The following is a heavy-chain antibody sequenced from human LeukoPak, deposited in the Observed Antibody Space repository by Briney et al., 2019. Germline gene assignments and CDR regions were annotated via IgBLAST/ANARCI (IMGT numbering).Heavy chain of an antibody. CDR2: INEDGSVK. V-gene: IGHV3-7*01. J-gene: IGHJ4*02. D-gene: IGHD2-21*02. CDR1: GDTFRDYW. CDR3: EKVPRDSDCY. Sequence: GGSLRLSCAVSGDTFRDYWMAWVRQSPGKGLEWVAEINEDGSVKYYVDSMKGRFTISRDNAKNSLYLQMNSLGAEDTAVYYFEKVPRDSDCYWGQGTLVTVSS.